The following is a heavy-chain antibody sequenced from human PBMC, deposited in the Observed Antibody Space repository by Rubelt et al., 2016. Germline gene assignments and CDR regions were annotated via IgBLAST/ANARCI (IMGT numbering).Heavy chain of an antibody. Sequence: EVQLVESGGGLVQPGGSLRLSCAASGFTFSSYDMHWVRQATGKGLEWVSAIGTAGDTYYPGSVTGRFTISRENAKNSLYLQMNSLRAEDTAVYYCAREVVKGCFDLWGRGTLVTVSS. CDR3: AREVVKGCFDL. CDR1: GFTFSSYD. J-gene: IGHJ2*01. CDR2: IGTAGDT. D-gene: IGHD4-23*01. V-gene: IGHV3-13*01.